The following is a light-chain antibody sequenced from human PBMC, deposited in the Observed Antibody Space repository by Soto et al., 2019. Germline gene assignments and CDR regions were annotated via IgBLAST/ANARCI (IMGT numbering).Light chain of an antibody. CDR1: SSDVGGYNY. V-gene: IGLV2-14*01. CDR3: SSYTSSSTPWV. Sequence: QSVLTQPASESGSPGQSITISCTGTSSDVGGYNYVSWYQQHPGKAPKLMIYDVSNRPSGVSNRFSGSKSGNTASLTISGLQAEDEADYYCSSYTSSSTPWVFGGGTKLTVL. CDR2: DVS. J-gene: IGLJ2*01.